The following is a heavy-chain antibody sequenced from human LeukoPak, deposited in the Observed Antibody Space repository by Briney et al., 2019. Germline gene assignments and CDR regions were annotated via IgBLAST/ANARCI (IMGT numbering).Heavy chain of an antibody. CDR2: INANSGTT. CDR1: GFAFSVYA. J-gene: IGHJ5*01. V-gene: IGHV3-23*01. CDR3: AKPISGGLAVTADWFHP. D-gene: IGHD6-19*01. Sequence: GGSLRLSCTASGFAFSVYAMSWLRQPPGKGLEWVSTINANSGTTSYAASVRGRFTISRDNSKNTLYLQLNTLRADDTATYYCAKPISGGLAVTADWFHPLGQGTLVVVSS.